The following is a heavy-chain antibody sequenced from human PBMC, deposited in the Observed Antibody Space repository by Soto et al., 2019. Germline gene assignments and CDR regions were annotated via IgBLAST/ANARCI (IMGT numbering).Heavy chain of an antibody. D-gene: IGHD5-18*01. J-gene: IGHJ6*02. CDR1: GGSISSGGYY. CDR3: ARDRDTANNYYYYGMDV. CDR2: IYYSGST. Sequence: SETLSLTCTVSGGSISSGGYYWSWIRQHPGKGLEWIGYIYYSGSTYYNPSLKSRVTISVDTSKNQFSLKLGSVTAADTAVYYCARDRDTANNYYYYGMDVWGQGTTVTVSS. V-gene: IGHV4-31*03.